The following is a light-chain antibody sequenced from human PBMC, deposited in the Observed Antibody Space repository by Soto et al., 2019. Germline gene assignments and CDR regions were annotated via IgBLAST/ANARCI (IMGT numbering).Light chain of an antibody. V-gene: IGLV2-14*01. J-gene: IGLJ1*01. CDR3: ISYTSDDVRYV. CDR1: NSDVVIYDF. Sequence: QSALTQPASVSGTPGQSITISCTGSNSDVVIYDFVSWYQHHPGRAPKLIVSEVSHRPSGVSNRFSGSKSVNTASLTISGLQSEDEADYYCISYTSDDVRYVFGTGTKGTV. CDR2: EVS.